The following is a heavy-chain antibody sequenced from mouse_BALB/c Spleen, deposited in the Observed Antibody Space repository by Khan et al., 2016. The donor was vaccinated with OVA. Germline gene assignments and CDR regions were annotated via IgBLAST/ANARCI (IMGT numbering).Heavy chain of an antibody. J-gene: IGHJ2*01. V-gene: IGHV1-34*01. CDR3: TRSEGFDY. CDR1: GYSFTAYY. CDR2: INPNIGTT. Sequence: EVQLQQSGPDLVKPGSSVKISCKASGYSFTAYYMHWMRQSHGKSLEWIGRINPNIGTTDYNPRFTGKAILTVDKSSSTAYMELRNLTSEDSAVYYCTRSEGFDYWGQGTTLTVSS.